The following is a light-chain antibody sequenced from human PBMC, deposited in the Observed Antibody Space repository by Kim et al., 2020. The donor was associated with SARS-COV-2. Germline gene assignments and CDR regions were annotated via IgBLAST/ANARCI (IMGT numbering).Light chain of an antibody. V-gene: IGLV3-1*01. CDR1: KVWDKY. CDR2: KDS. J-gene: IGLJ3*02. Sequence: HGPTASITCSGVKVWDKYACWYQQRPGQSPMLVSYKDSKRPSGIPERFSGSNSGNTATLTISGTQAMDEADYYCQAWDSSTAVFGGGTQLTVL. CDR3: QAWDSSTAV.